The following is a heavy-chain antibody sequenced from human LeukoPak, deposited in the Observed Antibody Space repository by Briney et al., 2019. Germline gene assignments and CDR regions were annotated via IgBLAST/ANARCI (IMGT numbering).Heavy chain of an antibody. V-gene: IGHV1-46*01. J-gene: IGHJ3*02. CDR2: INPSGGST. Sequence: ASVKVSCKASGYTFPSYYMHWVRQPPGQGFEWMGIINPSGGSTSYAQKFQGRVTMTRDMSTSTVYMELSSLRSEDTAVYYCARDHKLTLGSFDSADAFDIWGQGTMVTVSS. D-gene: IGHD1-26*01. CDR1: GYTFPSYY. CDR3: ARDHKLTLGSFDSADAFDI.